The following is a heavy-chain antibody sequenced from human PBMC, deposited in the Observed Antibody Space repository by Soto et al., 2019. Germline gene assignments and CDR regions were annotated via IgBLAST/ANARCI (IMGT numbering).Heavy chain of an antibody. CDR3: ARVPADELESPPYYYYYYSMDV. CDR1: GGTFSSYT. CDR2: IIPILGIA. D-gene: IGHD1-1*01. V-gene: IGHV1-69*02. J-gene: IGHJ6*03. Sequence: QVQLVQSGAEVKKPGSSVKVSCKASGGTFSSYTISWVRQAPGQGLEWMGRIIPILGIANYAQKFQGRVTITADKSTSTAYMELSSLRSEDTAVYYCARVPADELESPPYYYYYYSMDVWGKGTTVTVSS.